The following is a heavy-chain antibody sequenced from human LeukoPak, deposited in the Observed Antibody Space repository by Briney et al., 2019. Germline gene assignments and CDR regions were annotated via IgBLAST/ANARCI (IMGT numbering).Heavy chain of an antibody. Sequence: PSETLSLTCTVSGDSISTSNSYWGWIRQPPGKGLEWIGSIYYSGNTYYNASLKSRVTISVDTSKNQFSLKLSSVTAADTAVYYCARGSGYYGSGSWGQGTLVTVSS. CDR1: GDSISTSNSY. V-gene: IGHV4-39*01. CDR2: IYYSGNT. D-gene: IGHD3-10*01. J-gene: IGHJ4*02. CDR3: ARGSGYYGSGS.